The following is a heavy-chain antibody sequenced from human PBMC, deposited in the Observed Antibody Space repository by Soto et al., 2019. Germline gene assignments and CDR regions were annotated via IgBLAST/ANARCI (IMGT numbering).Heavy chain of an antibody. CDR2: ISWNSGSI. Sequence: GGSLRLSCAASGFTFDDYAMHWVRQAPGKGLEWVSGISWNSGSIGYADSVKGRFTISRDNAKNSLYLQMNSLRAEDTALYYCAKDISQGDGSGHSYYYYYMDVWGKGTTVTVSS. J-gene: IGHJ6*03. CDR1: GFTFDDYA. D-gene: IGHD3-10*01. CDR3: AKDISQGDGSGHSYYYYYMDV. V-gene: IGHV3-9*01.